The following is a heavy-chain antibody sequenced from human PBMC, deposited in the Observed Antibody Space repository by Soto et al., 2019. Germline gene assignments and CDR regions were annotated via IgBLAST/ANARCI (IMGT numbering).Heavy chain of an antibody. D-gene: IGHD4-4*01. CDR3: ARHSNRLMYGMDV. J-gene: IGHJ6*02. Sequence: ASVKVSCKASGYTFTSYGISWVRQAPGQGLEWMGWISAYNGNTNYAQKLQGRVTMTTDTSTSTAYMELRRLRSDDTAVYYCARHSNRLMYGMDVWGQGTTVTVSS. CDR2: ISAYNGNT. V-gene: IGHV1-18*01. CDR1: GYTFTSYG.